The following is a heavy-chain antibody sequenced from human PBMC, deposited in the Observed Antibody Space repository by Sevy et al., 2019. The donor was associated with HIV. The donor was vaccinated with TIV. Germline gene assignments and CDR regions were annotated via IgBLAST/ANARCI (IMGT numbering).Heavy chain of an antibody. D-gene: IGHD6-6*01. Sequence: SETLSLNCTVSGGSISSSSYYWGWIRQPPGKGLEWIGSIYYSGSTYYNPSLKSRVTISVDTSKNQFSLKLTSVTAADTAVYYCASSIYGFSSSSRSEYFQDWGQGTLVTVSS. CDR1: GGSISSSSYY. V-gene: IGHV4-39*01. CDR2: IYYSGST. J-gene: IGHJ1*01. CDR3: ASSIYGFSSSSRSEYFQD.